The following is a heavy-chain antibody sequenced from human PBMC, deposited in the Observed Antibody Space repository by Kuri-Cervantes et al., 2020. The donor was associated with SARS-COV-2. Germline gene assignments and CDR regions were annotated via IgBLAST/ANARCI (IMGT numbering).Heavy chain of an antibody. CDR2: ISGSGGST. V-gene: IGHV3-23*01. CDR1: GFTFSSYA. Sequence: GESLKISCAASGFTFSSYAMSWVRQAPGKGLEWVSAISGSGGSTYYADSVKGRFTISRDNSKNTLYLQMSSLRAEDTAVYYCAKEGGYSSSWLFFDYWGQGTLVTVSS. D-gene: IGHD6-13*01. CDR3: AKEGGYSSSWLFFDY. J-gene: IGHJ4*02.